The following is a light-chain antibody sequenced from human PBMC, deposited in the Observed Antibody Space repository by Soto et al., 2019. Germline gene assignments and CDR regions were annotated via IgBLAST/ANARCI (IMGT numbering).Light chain of an antibody. CDR1: XXVPSDW. V-gene: IGKV3-20*01. CDR3: QQYGNFPYT. CDR2: GAS. J-gene: IGKJ2*01. Sequence: XPGTLSLSPXXXXTLSXXXXXXVPSDWLAWYRHKPGQAPRLLIYGASSRATGVPDRVSGSGSGTDFTLTINRLEPEDFAVYYCQQYGNFPYTFGQGTKLEIK.